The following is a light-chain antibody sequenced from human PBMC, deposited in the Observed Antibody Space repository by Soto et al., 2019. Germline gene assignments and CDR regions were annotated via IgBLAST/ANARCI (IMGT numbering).Light chain of an antibody. V-gene: IGKV1-5*03. J-gene: IGKJ1*01. CDR3: QQYNAYSQA. CDR1: DSVSRW. CDR2: QAS. Sequence: DIQMTQSPSTLSASVGDRVTITCRASDSVSRWLAWYQQKPGRTPKLLIYQASTLETGVPSRFRGSGSGTEFTLTIISLQPDDFSTYYCQQYNAYSQAFGQGTKVEIK.